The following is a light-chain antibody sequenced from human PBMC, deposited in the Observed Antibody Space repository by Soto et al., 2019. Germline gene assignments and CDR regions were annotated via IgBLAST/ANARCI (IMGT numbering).Light chain of an antibody. CDR3: QQYASYPWT. J-gene: IGKJ1*01. CDR2: KAS. Sequence: DIQMTQSPSTLSASVGDRVTITCRASQSINTWLAWYQQKPGKAPKDLMFKASFLESGVPSRFSGSGSGTEFTLTISSLQPDDYTTYYCQQYASYPWTFGQGTKVEIK. V-gene: IGKV1-5*03. CDR1: QSINTW.